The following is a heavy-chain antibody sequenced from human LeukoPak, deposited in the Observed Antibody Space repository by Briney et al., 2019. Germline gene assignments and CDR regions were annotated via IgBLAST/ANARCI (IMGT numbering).Heavy chain of an antibody. CDR2: ISAYNGNT. V-gene: IGHV1-18*01. J-gene: IGHJ4*02. CDR1: GYTFSSYG. CDR3: ARLQLGRYTFDY. Sequence: GPSLKLSCKPSGYTFSSYGISWVRQAPGQGLKWMVWISAYNGNTNYAQKLQGRVTMTTDTSTSKAYMELRSLRSDDTAVYYCARLQLGRYTFDYWGQGTLVSVSS. D-gene: IGHD1-26*01.